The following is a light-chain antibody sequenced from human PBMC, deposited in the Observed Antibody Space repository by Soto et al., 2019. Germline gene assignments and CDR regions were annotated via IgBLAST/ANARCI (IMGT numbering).Light chain of an antibody. Sequence: EIVMTQSPATLSVSPGERVTLSCRASQSVSSNSAWYQQKPGQAPRLFIYGASTRATGIPARFSGSGSGTEFTLTISSLQSEDFAVYYCQQYNNWPPGTFGGGTKVEIK. CDR3: QQYNNWPPGT. CDR2: GAS. V-gene: IGKV3-15*01. CDR1: QSVSSN. J-gene: IGKJ4*01.